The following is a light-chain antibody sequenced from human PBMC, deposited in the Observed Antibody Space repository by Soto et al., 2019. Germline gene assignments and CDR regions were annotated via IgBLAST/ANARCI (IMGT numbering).Light chain of an antibody. CDR1: SSNIGNNY. CDR2: DNN. CDR3: GTWDSSLSAGVV. J-gene: IGLJ2*01. V-gene: IGLV1-51*01. Sequence: QSVLTQPPSVSAAPGQKVTISCYGSSSNIGNNYVSWYQQLPGTAPKLLIYDNNKRPSGIPDRFSGSKSGTSATLGITGLQTGDEADYYCGTWDSSLSAGVVFGGGTQLTVL.